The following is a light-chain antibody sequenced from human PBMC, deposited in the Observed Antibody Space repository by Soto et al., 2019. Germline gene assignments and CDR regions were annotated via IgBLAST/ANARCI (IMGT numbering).Light chain of an antibody. V-gene: IGKV3-20*01. J-gene: IGKJ1*01. CDR1: QSVSSNY. CDR3: QQYGTSFWT. Sequence: DIVLTQSPGTLSLSPGERATLSCRTSQSVSSNYLAWYQQKPGQAPRLLIYGASTRATGIPDRISGSGSGADFTLTISRLEPEDFAVYYCQQYGTSFWTFGQGTKVEIK. CDR2: GAS.